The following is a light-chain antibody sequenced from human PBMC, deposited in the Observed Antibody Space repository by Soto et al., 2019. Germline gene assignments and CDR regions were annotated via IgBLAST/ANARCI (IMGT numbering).Light chain of an antibody. J-gene: IGLJ1*01. CDR1: SSDVGGYNF. CDR3: SSYAGSDMGV. CDR2: EVS. Sequence: QSVLTQPPSASGSPGQSVTISCTGTSSDVGGYNFVSWYQQHPGKAPKLIIYEVSKRPSGAPDRFSGSKSGNTASLTVSGLQADDEADYYCSSYAGSDMGVFGTGTKVTVL. V-gene: IGLV2-8*01.